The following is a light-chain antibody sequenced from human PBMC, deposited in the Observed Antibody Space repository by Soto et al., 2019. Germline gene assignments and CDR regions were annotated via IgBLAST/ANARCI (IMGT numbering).Light chain of an antibody. CDR3: QQYGGSPRIT. CDR1: ERLSSVY. J-gene: IGKJ5*01. CDR2: GAS. V-gene: IGKV3-20*01. Sequence: EIVLTQSPGTLSLSPGERATLSCRASERLSSVYLAWYQQRPGQPPRLLIYGASNRATGIPDRFSGSGSGTDFTLIIIRLEPEDFAIYYCQQYGGSPRITFGQGTRLEIK.